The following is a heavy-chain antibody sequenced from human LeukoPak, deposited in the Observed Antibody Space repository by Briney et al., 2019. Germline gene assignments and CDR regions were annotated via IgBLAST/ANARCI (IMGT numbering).Heavy chain of an antibody. V-gene: IGHV3-9*01. J-gene: IGHJ3*02. CDR3: AKGFDWSNDAFDI. Sequence: VSGISWTSGSIGYADSVKGRFTISRDNAKNSLYLQMNSLRAEDTALYYCAKGFDWSNDAFDIWGQGTMVTVSS. CDR2: ISWTSGSI. D-gene: IGHD3-9*01.